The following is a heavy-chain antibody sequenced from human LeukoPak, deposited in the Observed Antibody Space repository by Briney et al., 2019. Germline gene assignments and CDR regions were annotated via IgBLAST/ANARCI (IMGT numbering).Heavy chain of an antibody. CDR1: GYTFTGYY. CDR3: ARESLDGSVRGYYFY. V-gene: IGHV1-2*02. CDR2: INPNSGGS. D-gene: IGHD3-22*01. Sequence: EASVKVSCKASGYTFTGYYMHWVRLAPGQGLEWMGWINPNSGGSNYAQKFLGRVTMTRDTSISTAYMELSRLRSDDTAVDYCARESLDGSVRGYYFYWGQGTLVTVSS. J-gene: IGHJ4*02.